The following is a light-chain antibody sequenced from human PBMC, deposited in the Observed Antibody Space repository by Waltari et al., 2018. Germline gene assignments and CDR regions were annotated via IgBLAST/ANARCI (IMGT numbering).Light chain of an antibody. CDR2: DNN. CDR3: GTWDISLSVVV. CDR1: DSNIANTY. J-gene: IGLJ2*01. V-gene: IGLV1-51*01. Sequence: QSVLTQPPSVSAAPGQKVTIACPGSDSNIANTYVSWYQQLPGTAPKLLIYDNNRRPSGIPDRFSGSKSGTSATLGITGLQTGDEADYYCGTWDISLSVVVFGGGTKLTVL.